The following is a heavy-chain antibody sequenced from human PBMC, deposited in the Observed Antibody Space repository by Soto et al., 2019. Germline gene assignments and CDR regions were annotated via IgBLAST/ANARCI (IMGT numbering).Heavy chain of an antibody. V-gene: IGHV4-59*12. D-gene: IGHD2-2*01. CDR1: GGSISSYY. Sequence: TDTLSHTCTVSGGSISSYYWSWIRQPPGKGLEWIGYIYYSGSTYYNPSLKSRVTISVDTSKNQFSLKLSSVTAADTAVYYCAREATSLADQWGPGRLLTVSS. CDR2: IYYSGST. CDR3: AREATSLADQ. J-gene: IGHJ5*02.